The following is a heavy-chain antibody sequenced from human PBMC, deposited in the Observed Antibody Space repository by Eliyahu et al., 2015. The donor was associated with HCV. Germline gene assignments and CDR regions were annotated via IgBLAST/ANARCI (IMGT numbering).Heavy chain of an antibody. J-gene: IGHJ4*02. Sequence: EVQLVESGGGLVKPGGSLRLSCAASGFTFSSYSMNWVRQAPGKGLGWVSSISSSSSYIYYADSVKGRFTISRDNAKNSLYLQMNSLRAEDTAVYYCARGFPFYCGGDCYPIDYWGQGTLVTVSS. CDR2: ISSSSSYI. D-gene: IGHD2-21*01. CDR1: GFTFSSYS. CDR3: ARGFPFYCGGDCYPIDY. V-gene: IGHV3-21*01.